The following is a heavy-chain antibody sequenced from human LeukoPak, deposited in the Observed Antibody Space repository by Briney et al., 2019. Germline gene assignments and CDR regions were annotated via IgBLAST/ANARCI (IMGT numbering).Heavy chain of an antibody. Sequence: GGSLRLSCAVSGFTFSDYYMSWIRQAPGKGLEWVSYISSGGSTISHADSVKGRFTISRDNAENSLYLQMNSLRAEDTAVYYCARAGRTGSNDGGYWGQGTLVTVSS. V-gene: IGHV3-11*01. J-gene: IGHJ4*02. CDR3: ARAGRTGSNDGGY. CDR1: GFTFSDYY. D-gene: IGHD2-8*01. CDR2: ISSGGSTI.